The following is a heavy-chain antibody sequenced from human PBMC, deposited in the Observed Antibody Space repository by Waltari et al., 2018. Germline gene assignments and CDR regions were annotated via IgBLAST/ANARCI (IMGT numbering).Heavy chain of an antibody. CDR2: ISSDGSRT. V-gene: IGHV3-74*01. Sequence: EVQLVESGGGLVQPGGSLRLSCAAPGFTFSSYWMPWVRSAPGKGLVWVSRISSDGSRTSYADSVKGRFTISRDNAKNTLYLQMNSLRAEDTALYYCARESTTMVRGVGYYYYGKDVWGQGTTVTVSS. CDR3: ARESTTMVRGVGYYYYGKDV. J-gene: IGHJ6*02. CDR1: GFTFSSYW. D-gene: IGHD3-10*01.